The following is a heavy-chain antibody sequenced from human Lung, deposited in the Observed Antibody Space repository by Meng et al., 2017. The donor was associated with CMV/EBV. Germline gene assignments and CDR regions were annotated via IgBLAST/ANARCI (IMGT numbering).Heavy chain of an antibody. CDR2: IYWNDDK. CDR1: GFSLSTSGVG. D-gene: IGHD2-2*01. V-gene: IGHV2-5*01. CDR3: AHSGLVVPAVRYWYFDL. J-gene: IGHJ2*01. Sequence: QXXTLTXTFSGFSLSTSGVGVGWIRQPPGKALEWLALIYWNDDKRYSPSLKSRLTITKDTSKNQVVLTMTNMDPVDTATYYCAHSGLVVPAVRYWYFDLWXRGTVVTVSS.